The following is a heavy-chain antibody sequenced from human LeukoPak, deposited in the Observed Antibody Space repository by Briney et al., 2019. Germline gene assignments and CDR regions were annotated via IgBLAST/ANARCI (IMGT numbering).Heavy chain of an antibody. D-gene: IGHD6-13*01. Sequence: SETLSLTCTASGDSISSSNCYWGWIRQPPGKGLEWIGSIYFSGGTYYNASLKSRVTISVDTSKNQFSLKLSSVTAADTAVYYCARGSWTSTYYYYMDVWGKGTTVTVSS. J-gene: IGHJ6*03. CDR1: GDSISSSNCY. CDR3: ARGSWTSTYYYYMDV. V-gene: IGHV4-39*01. CDR2: IYFSGGT.